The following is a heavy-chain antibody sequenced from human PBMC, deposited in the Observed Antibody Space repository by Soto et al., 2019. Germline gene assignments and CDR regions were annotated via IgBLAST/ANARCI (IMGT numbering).Heavy chain of an antibody. V-gene: IGHV1-69*02. D-gene: IGHD2-2*03. CDR1: GGTFSSYT. Sequence: ASVKVSCKASGGTFSSYTISWVRQAPGQGLEWMGRIIPILGIANYAQKFQGRVTITADKSTSTAYMELSSLRSEDTAVYYCARGFGYCSSTSCPYAFDIWGQGTRVTVSS. CDR3: ARGFGYCSSTSCPYAFDI. J-gene: IGHJ3*02. CDR2: IIPILGIA.